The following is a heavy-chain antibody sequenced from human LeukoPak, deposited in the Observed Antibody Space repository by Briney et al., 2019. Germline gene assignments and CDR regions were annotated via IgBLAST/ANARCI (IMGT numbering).Heavy chain of an antibody. CDR3: TSFRLLWFGELYYHFDY. CDR2: IRSKAYGGTT. CDR1: GFTFGDYA. V-gene: IGHV3-49*04. J-gene: IGHJ4*02. D-gene: IGHD3-10*01. Sequence: GGSLRLSCTASGFTFGDYAMSWVRQAPGKGLEWVGFIRSKAYGGTTEYAVSVKGRFTISRDDSKSIAYLQMNSLKTEDTAVYYRTSFRLLWFGELYYHFDYWGQGTLVTVSS.